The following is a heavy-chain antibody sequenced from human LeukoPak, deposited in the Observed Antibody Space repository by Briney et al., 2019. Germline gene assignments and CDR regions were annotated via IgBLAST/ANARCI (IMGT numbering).Heavy chain of an antibody. CDR3: ARAPILTMVRGDRNNWFDP. CDR2: INPNSGGT. V-gene: IGHV1-2*02. Sequence: ASVKVSCKASGYTFTGYYMHWVRQAPGQGLEWMGWINPNSGGTNYAQKFQGRVTMTRDTSISTAYMELSRLRSDDTAVYYCARAPILTMVRGDRNNWFDPWGQGTLVTVSS. CDR1: GYTFTGYY. D-gene: IGHD3-10*01. J-gene: IGHJ5*02.